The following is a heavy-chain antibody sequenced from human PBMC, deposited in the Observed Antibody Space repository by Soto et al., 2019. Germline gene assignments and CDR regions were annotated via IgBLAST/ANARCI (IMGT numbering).Heavy chain of an antibody. CDR3: ARDQFDYDYIWGQLSGAFDI. V-gene: IGHV3-33*01. CDR2: IWYDGSNK. D-gene: IGHD3-16*01. CDR1: GFTFSSYG. Sequence: QVQLVESGGGVVQPGRSLRLSCAASGFTFSSYGMHWVRQAPGKGLEWVAVIWYDGSNKYYADSVKGRFTISRDNSKNTLYLQMNSLRAEDTAVYYCARDQFDYDYIWGQLSGAFDIWGQGTMVTVSS. J-gene: IGHJ3*02.